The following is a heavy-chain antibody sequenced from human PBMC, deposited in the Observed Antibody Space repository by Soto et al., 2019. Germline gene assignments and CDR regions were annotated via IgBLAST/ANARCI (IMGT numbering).Heavy chain of an antibody. CDR3: AKWDSSSWYGFITDENWFDP. Sequence: GGSLRLSCAASGFTFSSYAMSWVRQAPGKGLEWVSAISGSGGSTYYADSVKGRFTISRDNSKNTLYLQMNSLRAEDTAVYYCAKWDSSSWYGFITDENWFDPWGQGTLVTVSS. CDR2: ISGSGGST. CDR1: GFTFSSYA. D-gene: IGHD6-13*01. J-gene: IGHJ5*02. V-gene: IGHV3-23*01.